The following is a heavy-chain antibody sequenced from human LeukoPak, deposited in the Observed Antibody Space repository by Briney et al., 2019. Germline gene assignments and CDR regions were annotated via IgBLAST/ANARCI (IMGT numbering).Heavy chain of an antibody. CDR1: GYTFTRFY. CDR2: INPSGGST. V-gene: IGHV1-46*01. D-gene: IGHD3-3*01. CDR3: ARNYDFWSGSYTGYYGMGV. Sequence: ASVKVSCKASGYTFTRFYIHWVRQAPGQGLEWMGIINPSGGSTTYTQKFQGRLTMTRDTSTSTVYMEVNSLRSEDTAVYYCARNYDFWSGSYTGYYGMGVWGQGTTVTVSS. J-gene: IGHJ6*02.